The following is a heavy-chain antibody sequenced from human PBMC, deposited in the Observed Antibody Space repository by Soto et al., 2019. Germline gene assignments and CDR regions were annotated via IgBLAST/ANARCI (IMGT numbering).Heavy chain of an antibody. V-gene: IGHV4-31*03. CDR2: IYYSGST. CDR3: AGLPIAAAGPSP. J-gene: IGHJ5*02. Sequence: PSETLSLTCTVSGGSISSGGYYWSWIRQHPGKGLEWIGYIYYSGSTYYNPSLKSRVAISVDTSKNQFSLKLSSVTAADTAVYYCAGLPIAAAGPSPWGQGTLVTVSS. D-gene: IGHD6-13*01. CDR1: GGSISSGGYY.